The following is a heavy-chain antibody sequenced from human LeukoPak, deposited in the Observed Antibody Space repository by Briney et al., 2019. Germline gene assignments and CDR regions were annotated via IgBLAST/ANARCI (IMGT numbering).Heavy chain of an antibody. Sequence: SETLSLTCTVSGGSISSYYWSWIRQPPGKGLEWIGYIYYSGSTNYNPSLKSRVTISVDTSKNQFSLKLSSVTAADTAVYYCARLGPEEVLVAFDIWGQGTMVTVSS. CDR2: IYYSGST. CDR3: ARLGPEEVLVAFDI. J-gene: IGHJ3*02. CDR1: GGSISSYY. D-gene: IGHD3-3*01. V-gene: IGHV4-59*08.